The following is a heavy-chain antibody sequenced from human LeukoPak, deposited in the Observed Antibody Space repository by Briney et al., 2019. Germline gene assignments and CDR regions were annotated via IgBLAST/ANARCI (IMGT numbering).Heavy chain of an antibody. V-gene: IGHV3-23*01. D-gene: IGHD3-10*01. CDR1: GLTFNNYL. J-gene: IGHJ4*02. CDR3: AKECDYSPGHKFDL. CDR2: LFTGGGGA. Sequence: GGSLRLSCRASGLTFNNYLMSWVRQAPGKGLEWVAVLFTGGGGARYADSVRGRFTISGDTSKTTLYLQMNGLRTEDTAVYYCAKECDYSPGHKFDLWGRGALVTVSS.